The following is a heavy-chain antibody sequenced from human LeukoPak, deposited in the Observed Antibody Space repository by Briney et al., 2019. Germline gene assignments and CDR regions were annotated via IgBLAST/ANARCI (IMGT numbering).Heavy chain of an antibody. Sequence: SETLSLTCTVSGGSIRSYYWSWIRQPAGKGLEWIGRIDTSGTTNYSPSLKSRLTMSVDTSKNQFSLKLSSVTAADTAVYYCARDRGGGWFDPWGQGTLVTVSS. CDR1: GGSIRSYY. J-gene: IGHJ5*02. D-gene: IGHD3-16*01. V-gene: IGHV4-4*07. CDR2: IDTSGTT. CDR3: ARDRGGGWFDP.